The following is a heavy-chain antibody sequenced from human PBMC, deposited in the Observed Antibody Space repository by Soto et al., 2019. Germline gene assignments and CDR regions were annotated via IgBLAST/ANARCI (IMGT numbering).Heavy chain of an antibody. V-gene: IGHV3-15*01. CDR3: TNPKFWSGGDF. J-gene: IGHJ5*01. Sequence: EVQLVESVGGLVKPGGSLRLSCAASGFTFRNAWMSWVRQFPGKGLEWVGSIRGKSENGTVDLAAPVTGRFTISRDDSKNMLYLQMTSLKTENTAVYYCTNPKFWSGGDFWGHGALGTASS. CDR2: IRGKSENGTV. CDR1: GFTFRNAW. D-gene: IGHD3-3*01.